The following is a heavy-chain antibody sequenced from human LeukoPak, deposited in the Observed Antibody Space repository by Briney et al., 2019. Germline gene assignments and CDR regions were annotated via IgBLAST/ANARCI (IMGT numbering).Heavy chain of an antibody. CDR2: IFPSGGEI. J-gene: IGHJ4*02. Sequence: GGSLRLSCAASGFTFSTFAMIWVRQPPGKGLEWVSSIFPSGGEIHYADSVRGRFTISRDNSKSTLSLQMNSLRAEDTAVYYCAKRPKEYYDFWSWGQGTLVTVSS. CDR1: GFTFSTFA. CDR3: AKRPKEYYDFWS. D-gene: IGHD3-3*01. V-gene: IGHV3-23*01.